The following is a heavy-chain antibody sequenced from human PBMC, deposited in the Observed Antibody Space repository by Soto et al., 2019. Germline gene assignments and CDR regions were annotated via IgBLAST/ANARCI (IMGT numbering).Heavy chain of an antibody. Sequence: EVQLVESGGDLVQPGRSLRLSCAASGFTFGAYAMTWVRQAPGKGLEWVGFIRTKAFGGTTEYAASVQGRFSTSRDDSKNIAYLQMNSLKPEDTAVYYCTRERRYLPEYYFDRWRQGTLVTVSS. CDR1: GFTFGAYA. J-gene: IGHJ4*02. CDR2: IRTKAFGGTT. V-gene: IGHV3-49*04. D-gene: IGHD2-2*01. CDR3: TRERRYLPEYYFDR.